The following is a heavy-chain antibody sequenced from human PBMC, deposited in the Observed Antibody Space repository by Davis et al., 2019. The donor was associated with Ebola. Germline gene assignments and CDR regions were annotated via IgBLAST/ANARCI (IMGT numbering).Heavy chain of an antibody. V-gene: IGHV3-30*18. J-gene: IGHJ1*01. Sequence: GGSLRLSCAASGFTFSNACMSWVRQAPGKGLEWVAVISYDGSNKYYADSVKGRFTISRDNSKNTLYLQMNSLRAEDTAVYYCAKDLKDIVVVVAGNFGHWGQGTLVTVSS. CDR3: AKDLKDIVVVVAGNFGH. CDR2: ISYDGSNK. CDR1: GFTFSNAC. D-gene: IGHD2-15*01.